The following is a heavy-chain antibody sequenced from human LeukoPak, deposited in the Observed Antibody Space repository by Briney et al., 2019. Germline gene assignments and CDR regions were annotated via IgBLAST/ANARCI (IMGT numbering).Heavy chain of an antibody. D-gene: IGHD3-22*01. CDR1: GGSVSSGSYY. J-gene: IGHJ4*02. CDR3: ASNALEHYYDSSGYSFGY. V-gene: IGHV4-61*01. CDR2: IYYSGST. Sequence: SETLSLTCTVSGGSVSSGSYYWSWIRQPPGKGLEWIGYIYYSGSTNYNPSLKSRVTISVDTSKNQFSLKLSSVTAADTAVYYCASNALEHYYDSSGYSFGYWGQGTLVTVSS.